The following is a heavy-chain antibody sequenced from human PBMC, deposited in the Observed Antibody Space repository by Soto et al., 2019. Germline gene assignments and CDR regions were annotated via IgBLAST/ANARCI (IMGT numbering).Heavy chain of an antibody. Sequence: QVQLVESGGGLVKPGGSLRLSWAVSGFTFSDSYITWIRQAPGKGLEWVSYISSSTRHTNYADTVKGRFTISRDTAKNSLCLQMNSLRAEDTAVYYCARGRGAAADYFDFWGQGTLFTVSS. D-gene: IGHD6-13*01. CDR2: ISSSTRHT. J-gene: IGHJ4*02. V-gene: IGHV3-11*05. CDR3: ARGRGAAADYFDF. CDR1: GFTFSDSY.